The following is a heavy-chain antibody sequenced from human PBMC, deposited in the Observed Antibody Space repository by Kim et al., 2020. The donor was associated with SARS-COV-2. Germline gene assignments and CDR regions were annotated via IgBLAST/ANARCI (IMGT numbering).Heavy chain of an antibody. CDR1: GYSFTDYY. CDR3: ARGPYSSGSGRYLLDP. D-gene: IGHD3-10*01. Sequence: ASVKVSCKASGYSFTDYYIHWVRQAPGQGLEWMGWINPNSGGSNAAQKFQGRVTMTRDTPISIAYMELRRLTSDDTAVYYCARGPYSSGSGRYLLDPWGQ. J-gene: IGHJ5*02. CDR2: INPNSGGS. V-gene: IGHV1-2*02.